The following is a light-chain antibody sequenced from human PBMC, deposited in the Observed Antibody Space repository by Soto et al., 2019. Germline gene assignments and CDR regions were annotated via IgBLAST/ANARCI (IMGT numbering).Light chain of an antibody. CDR1: QSVSSIQ. CDR2: GAT. Sequence: EIGMTQSPDTLSVPPGERAILSCSASQSVSSIQVGWHQQNPVQAPMLLIYGATSRATGIPDRFSGSGSGTDFTLTISRLQPEDFAVYYCQQYDNWPPVYTFGRGTKVEIK. V-gene: IGKV3-20*01. CDR3: QQYDNWPPVYT. J-gene: IGKJ2*01.